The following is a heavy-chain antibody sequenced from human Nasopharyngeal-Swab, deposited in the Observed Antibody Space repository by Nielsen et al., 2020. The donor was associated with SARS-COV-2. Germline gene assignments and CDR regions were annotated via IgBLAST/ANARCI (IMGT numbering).Heavy chain of an antibody. J-gene: IGHJ4*02. Sequence: LSLTCAASGFTFSSYAMSWVRQAPGKGLVWVSAISGSGGSTYYADSVKGRFTISRDNSKNTLYLQMNSLRAEDTAVYYCPKGLQGYSGSYFNWGQGTLVTVSS. CDR3: PKGLQGYSGSYFN. CDR2: ISGSGGST. D-gene: IGHD1-26*01. CDR1: GFTFSSYA. V-gene: IGHV3-23*01.